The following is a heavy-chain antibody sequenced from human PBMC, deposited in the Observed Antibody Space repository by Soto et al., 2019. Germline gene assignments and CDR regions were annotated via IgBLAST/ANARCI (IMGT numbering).Heavy chain of an antibody. Sequence: GGSLRLSCAASGFSFSSYALNWVRQAPGKGLEWVSTISGRGGRAYYADSVKGRFTISRDNSKNALYLQLDSLRAEDTAVYYCAKDRSQGAVAGTSDFDYWGQGTLVTVSS. V-gene: IGHV3-23*01. D-gene: IGHD6-19*01. J-gene: IGHJ4*02. CDR1: GFSFSSYA. CDR2: ISGRGGRA. CDR3: AKDRSQGAVAGTSDFDY.